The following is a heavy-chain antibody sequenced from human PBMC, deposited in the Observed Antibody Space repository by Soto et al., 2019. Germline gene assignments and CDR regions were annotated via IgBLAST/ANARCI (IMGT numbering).Heavy chain of an antibody. CDR1: GFTFSIYA. V-gene: IGHV3-30-3*01. J-gene: IGHJ4*02. Sequence: GGSLRLSCAAPGFTFSIYALHWVRQAPGKGLEWVAVMSPNGNNQYYADSVKGRFTISRDTSKSTLYLQMTSLRPDDTAGYYCATGANFYSDTSRYWGQGTLVTVS. D-gene: IGHD1-1*01. CDR3: ATGANFYSDTSRY. CDR2: MSPNGNNQ.